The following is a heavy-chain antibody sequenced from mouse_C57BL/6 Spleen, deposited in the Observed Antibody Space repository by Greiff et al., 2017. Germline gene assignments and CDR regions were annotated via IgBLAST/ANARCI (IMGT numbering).Heavy chain of an antibody. Sequence: EVQLQESGGGLVKPGGSLKLSCAASGFTFSDYGMHWVRQAPEKGLEWVAYISSGSSTIYYADTVKGRFTISRDNAKNTLFLQMTSLRSEDTAMYYCARRYGSSDQYFDVWGTGTTVTVSS. CDR1: GFTFSDYG. CDR3: ARRYGSSDQYFDV. CDR2: ISSGSSTI. V-gene: IGHV5-17*01. J-gene: IGHJ1*03. D-gene: IGHD1-1*01.